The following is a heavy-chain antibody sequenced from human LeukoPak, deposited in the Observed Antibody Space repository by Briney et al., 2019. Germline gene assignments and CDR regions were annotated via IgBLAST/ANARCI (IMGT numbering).Heavy chain of an antibody. V-gene: IGHV3-74*01. D-gene: IGHD6-13*01. CDR2: INSDGRST. J-gene: IGHJ4*02. CDR3: ARDPWVAAAGFDY. Sequence: QPGGPLRLSCAASGFTFSSYWMHCVREATGEGLVWVSRINSDGRSTRYADSVKGRFTISRDNAKNTLYLQMNSLRAEDTAVYYCARDPWVAAAGFDYWGQGTLVTVSS. CDR1: GFTFSSYW.